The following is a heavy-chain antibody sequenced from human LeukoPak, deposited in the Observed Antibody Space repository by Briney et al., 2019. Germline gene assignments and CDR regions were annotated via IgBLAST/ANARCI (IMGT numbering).Heavy chain of an antibody. CDR3: ARDVSGPVETNFDY. CDR1: GYTFTSYG. D-gene: IGHD1-7*01. J-gene: IGHJ4*02. Sequence: GASVKVSCKASGYTFTSYGISWVRQAPGQGLEWMRWISAYNGNTNYAQKLQGRVTMTTDTSTSTAYMELRSLRSDDTAVYYCARDVSGPVETNFDYWGQGTLVTVSS. CDR2: ISAYNGNT. V-gene: IGHV1-18*01.